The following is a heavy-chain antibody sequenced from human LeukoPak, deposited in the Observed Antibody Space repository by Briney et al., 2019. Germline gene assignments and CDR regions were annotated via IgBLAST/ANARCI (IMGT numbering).Heavy chain of an antibody. CDR2: IRSKANSYAT. V-gene: IGHV3-73*01. CDR1: GVTFSGSA. CDR3: TTIGYCSGGSCS. Sequence: GSLRLSCAASGVTFSGSAMPWVRQASGKGVEWVGRIRSKANSYATAYAASVKGRFTIFRDDSKNTAYLQMNSLKTEDTAVYYCTTIGYCSGGSCSWGQGTRVTVSS. J-gene: IGHJ5*02. D-gene: IGHD2-15*01.